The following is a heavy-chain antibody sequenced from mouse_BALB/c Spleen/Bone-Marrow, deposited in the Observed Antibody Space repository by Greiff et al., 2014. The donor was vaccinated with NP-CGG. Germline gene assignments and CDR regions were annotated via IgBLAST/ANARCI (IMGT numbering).Heavy chain of an antibody. J-gene: IGHJ4*01. CDR1: GFTFSDFY. D-gene: IGHD1-1*02. V-gene: IGHV5-4*02. Sequence: EVQVVESGGGLVKPGGSLKLSCAASGFTFSDFYMFWFRQTPEKSLEWVATISNGGTYTYYPDSVKGRFTISRDNAKNNLYLQMSSLKSEDTAMYYCARSGERYGAMDYWGQGSSVTVTS. CDR3: ARSGERYGAMDY. CDR2: ISNGGTYT.